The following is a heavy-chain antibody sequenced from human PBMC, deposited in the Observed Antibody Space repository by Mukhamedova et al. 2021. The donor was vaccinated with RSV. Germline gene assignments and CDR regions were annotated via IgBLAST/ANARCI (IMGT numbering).Heavy chain of an antibody. D-gene: IGHD3-3*01. CDR3: AKTRTIFGAAKNY. V-gene: IGHV3-23*01. Sequence: NWVRQAPGKGLEWVSVIGGSGGGTYYADSVQGRFTISRDNSKNTLILQMDSLRAEDTAVYYCAKTRTIFGAAKNYWGQGTLVIVS. J-gene: IGHJ4*02. CDR2: IGGSGGGT.